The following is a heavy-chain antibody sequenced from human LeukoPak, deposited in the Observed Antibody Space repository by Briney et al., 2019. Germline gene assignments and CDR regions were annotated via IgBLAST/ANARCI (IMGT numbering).Heavy chain of an antibody. CDR2: INPNSGGT. D-gene: IGHD3-10*01. J-gene: IGHJ3*02. CDR3: ARDSSSSGSYAFDI. V-gene: IGHV1-2*02. CDR1: GYTFTGYY. Sequence: ASVKVSCKASGYTFTGYYMHWVRQASGQGLEWMGWINPNSGGTNYAQKFQGRVTMTRDTSISTAYMELSRLRSDDTAVYYCARDSSSSGSYAFDIWGQGTMVTVSS.